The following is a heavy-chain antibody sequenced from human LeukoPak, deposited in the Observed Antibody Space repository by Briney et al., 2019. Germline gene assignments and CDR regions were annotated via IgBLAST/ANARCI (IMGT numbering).Heavy chain of an antibody. Sequence: GGSLRLSCAASGFRFSRWWMGLVREAPGKGLGWVSRIKSDGGNYYADAVKGRFTIFRDNAKNTLYLQMNSLRAEDTAVYYCARDDDAFDIWGQGTMVTVSS. CDR3: ARDDDAFDI. CDR1: GFRFSRWW. CDR2: IKSDGGNY. V-gene: IGHV3-74*01. J-gene: IGHJ3*02.